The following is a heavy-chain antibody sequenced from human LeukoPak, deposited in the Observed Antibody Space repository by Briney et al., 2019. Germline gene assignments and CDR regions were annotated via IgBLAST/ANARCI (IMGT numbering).Heavy chain of an antibody. D-gene: IGHD3-10*01. J-gene: IGHJ4*02. CDR2: INPSGNT. V-gene: IGHV4-34*01. CDR3: AGGRATGTGRAFHY. CDR1: GGSFSDYY. Sequence: SDTLSLTCAVYGGSFSDYYWSCIRQPTGKGREWIGEINPSGNTNYSPSLKSRVTMSVDMSKNQFSLKLNSVTAADTAVYYCAGGRATGTGRAFHYWAQGNPVPVSS.